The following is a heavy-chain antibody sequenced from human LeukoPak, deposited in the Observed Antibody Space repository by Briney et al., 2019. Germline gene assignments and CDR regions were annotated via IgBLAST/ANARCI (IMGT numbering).Heavy chain of an antibody. CDR2: MNPNSGNT. J-gene: IGHJ4*02. CDR3: ARGRSSSRSGGFDY. D-gene: IGHD6-13*01. CDR1: GYTFANYD. Sequence: ASVKVSCKASGYTFANYDINWVRQATGQGLEWMEWMNPNSGNTGYAQKFQGRVTITRNTSISTANMELSSLRSEDTAVYYCARGRSSSRSGGFDYWGQGTLVTVSS. V-gene: IGHV1-8*03.